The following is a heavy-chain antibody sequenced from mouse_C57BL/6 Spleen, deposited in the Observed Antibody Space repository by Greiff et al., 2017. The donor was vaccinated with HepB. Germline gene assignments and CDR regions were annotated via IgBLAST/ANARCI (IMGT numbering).Heavy chain of an antibody. V-gene: IGHV1-61*01. Sequence: VQLQQPGAELVRPGSSVKLSCKASGYTFTSYWMDWVKQRPGQGLEWIGNIYPSDSETHYNQKFKDKATLTVDKSSSTAYMQLSSLTSEDSAVYYCARRGRPYFDYWGQGTTLTVSS. CDR3: ARRGRPYFDY. CDR2: IYPSDSET. CDR1: GYTFTSYW. D-gene: IGHD3-3*01. J-gene: IGHJ2*01.